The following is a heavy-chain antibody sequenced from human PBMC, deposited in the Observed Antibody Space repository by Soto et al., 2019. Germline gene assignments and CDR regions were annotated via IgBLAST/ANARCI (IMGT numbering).Heavy chain of an antibody. CDR1: GGTFSSYA. CDR2: IIPIFGTA. Sequence: SVKVSCKASGGTFSSYAISWVRQAPGQGLEWMGGIIPIFGTANYAQKFQGRVTITADESTSTAYMELSSLRSEDTAVYYCARDPNYGSGSYYSLFDYWGQGTLVTVSS. D-gene: IGHD3-10*01. J-gene: IGHJ4*02. V-gene: IGHV1-69*13. CDR3: ARDPNYGSGSYYSLFDY.